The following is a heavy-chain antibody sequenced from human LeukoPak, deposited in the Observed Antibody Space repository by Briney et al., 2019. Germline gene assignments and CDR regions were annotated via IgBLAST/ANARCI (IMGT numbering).Heavy chain of an antibody. Sequence: GRSLRLSCAASGFTFSSYTMNWVRQAPGKGLEWVSSISSSSSYIYYADSVKGRFTISRDNAKNSLYLQMNSLRAEDTAVYYCVRDRATTGYGMDVWGQGTTVTVSS. V-gene: IGHV3-21*01. CDR2: ISSSSSYI. CDR1: GFTFSSYT. D-gene: IGHD1-26*01. CDR3: VRDRATTGYGMDV. J-gene: IGHJ6*02.